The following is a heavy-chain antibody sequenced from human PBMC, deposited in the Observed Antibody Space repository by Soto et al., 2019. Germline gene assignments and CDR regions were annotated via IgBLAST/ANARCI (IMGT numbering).Heavy chain of an antibody. Sequence: PGGSLRLSCAASGFTFSSYGMHWVRQAPGKGLEWVAVISYDGSNKYYADSVKGRFTISRDNSKNTLYLQMNSLRAEDTAVYYCAKDLGGNWFDPWGQGTLVTVSS. CDR3: AKDLGGNWFDP. V-gene: IGHV3-30*18. CDR2: ISYDGSNK. J-gene: IGHJ5*02. CDR1: GFTFSSYG.